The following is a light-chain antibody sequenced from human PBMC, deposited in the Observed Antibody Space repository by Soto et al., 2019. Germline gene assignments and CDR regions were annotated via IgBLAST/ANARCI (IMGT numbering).Light chain of an antibody. CDR2: DAS. CDR3: QQRGSWPPT. CDR1: QTIDTY. V-gene: IGKV3-11*01. Sequence: DIVLTQSPATLSLSPGESATLSCTTNQTIDTYFAWYQQKRGLPPRLLVYDASNRAIGIPARFSGRGSGTSFSLTISSLEPEDFAVYYSQQRGSWPPTFGRGTRLEF. J-gene: IGKJ5*01.